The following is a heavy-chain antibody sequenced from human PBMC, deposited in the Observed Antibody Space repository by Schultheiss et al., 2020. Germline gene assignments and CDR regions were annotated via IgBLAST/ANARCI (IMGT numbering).Heavy chain of an antibody. J-gene: IGHJ4*02. CDR1: GFTFSSYA. CDR2: ISGSGGST. Sequence: GGSLRLSCAASGFTFSSYAMSWVRQAPGKGLEWVSAISGSGGSTYYADSVKGRFTISRDNAKKSLYLQMNSLRVEDTAVYYCAREGIVGSTGNYFEYWGQGTLVTVSS. V-gene: IGHV3-23*01. CDR3: AREGIVGSTGNYFEY. D-gene: IGHD5/OR15-5a*01.